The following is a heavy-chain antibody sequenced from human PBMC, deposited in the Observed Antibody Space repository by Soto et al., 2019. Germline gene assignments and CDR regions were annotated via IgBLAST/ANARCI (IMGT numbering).Heavy chain of an antibody. CDR3: ARDHPTYDFWSGSRMAFDI. CDR2: ISSSSSYI. Sequence: GGSLRLSCAASGFTFSSYSMNWVRQAPGKGLEWVSSISSSSSYIYYAYSVKGRFTISRDNAKNSLYLQMNSLRAEDTAVYYCARDHPTYDFWSGSRMAFDIWGQGTMVTVSS. CDR1: GFTFSSYS. D-gene: IGHD3-3*01. J-gene: IGHJ3*02. V-gene: IGHV3-21*01.